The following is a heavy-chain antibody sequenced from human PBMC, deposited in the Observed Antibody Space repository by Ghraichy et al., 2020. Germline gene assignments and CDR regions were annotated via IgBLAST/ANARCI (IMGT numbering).Heavy chain of an antibody. CDR1: GFTFSSYS. CDR2: ISSSSSYI. D-gene: IGHD3-3*01. CDR3: ARNFVLRFLEWSPGY. V-gene: IGHV3-21*01. J-gene: IGHJ4*02. Sequence: GGSLRLSCAASGFTFSSYSMNWVRQAPGKGLEWVSSISSSSSYIYYADSVKGRFTISRDNAKNSLYLQMNSLRAEDTAVYYCARNFVLRFLEWSPGYWGQGTLVTVSS.